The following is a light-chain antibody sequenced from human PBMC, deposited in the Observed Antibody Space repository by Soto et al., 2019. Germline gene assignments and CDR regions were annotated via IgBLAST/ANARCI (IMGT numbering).Light chain of an antibody. V-gene: IGLV1-44*01. CDR2: SNN. Sequence: QSVLTQPPSASGTPGQRVTISCSGSSSNIGSNTVNWYQQLPGTAPKLLIYSNNQRPSGVPDRFSGSKSGTSASLAISGLQSEDEADYYCNSYAGTSYVFGTGTKVTVL. J-gene: IGLJ1*01. CDR1: SSNIGSNT. CDR3: NSYAGTSYV.